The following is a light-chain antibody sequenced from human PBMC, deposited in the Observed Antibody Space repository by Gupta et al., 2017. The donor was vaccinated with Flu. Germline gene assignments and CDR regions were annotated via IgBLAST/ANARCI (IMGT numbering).Light chain of an antibody. CDR2: EGS. Sequence: QSALPHPASVSGSPGQSITISCTGTSSDVGSYNLVSWYQQHPGKAPKLMIYEGSKRPSGVSNRFSGSKSGNTASLTISGLQAEDEADYYCCSYAGSSPYVVFGGGTKLTVL. CDR3: CSYAGSSPYVV. J-gene: IGLJ2*01. CDR1: SSDVGSYNL. V-gene: IGLV2-23*01.